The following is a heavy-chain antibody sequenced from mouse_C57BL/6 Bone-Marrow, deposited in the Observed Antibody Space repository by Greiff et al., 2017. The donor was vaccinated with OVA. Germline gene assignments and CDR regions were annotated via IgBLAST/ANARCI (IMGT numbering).Heavy chain of an antibody. D-gene: IGHD2-4*01. Sequence: EVKLMESGAELVRPGASVKLSCTASGFNIKDDYMHWVKQRPEQGLEWIGWIDPENGDTEYASKFQGKATITADTSSNTAYLQLSSLTSEDTAVYYCTFYDYDGGGYFDYWGQGTTLTVSS. J-gene: IGHJ2*01. CDR1: GFNIKDDY. CDR2: IDPENGDT. CDR3: TFYDYDGGGYFDY. V-gene: IGHV14-4*01.